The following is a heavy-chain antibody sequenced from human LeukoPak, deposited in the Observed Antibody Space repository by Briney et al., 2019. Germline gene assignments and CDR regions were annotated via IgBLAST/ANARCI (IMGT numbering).Heavy chain of an antibody. CDR2: INIDGSST. V-gene: IGHV3-74*01. J-gene: IGHJ4*02. CDR1: GFTFSSYW. D-gene: IGHD6-13*01. Sequence: PGGSLRPSCAASGFTFSSYWMHWVRQAPGKGLVWVSRINIDGSSTTYADSVEGRFTMSRDNAKNTLFLQMNSLRTQDTAVYYCARASDQQLVSPRYWGQGTLVTVSS. CDR3: ARASDQQLVSPRY.